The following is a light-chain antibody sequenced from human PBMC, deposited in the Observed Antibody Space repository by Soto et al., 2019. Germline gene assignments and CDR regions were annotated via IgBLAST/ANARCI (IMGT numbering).Light chain of an antibody. CDR1: QSISNW. V-gene: IGKV1-5*03. CDR2: KAS. Sequence: DIQMTQSPSTLSASVGDRVTITCRASQSISNWLAWYQQKPGKAPKLLIYKASSLESGVPSRFSGSGSGTEFTLTISSLQPDDFATYYCQQYSSSPWTFGQVTKVEMK. CDR3: QQYSSSPWT. J-gene: IGKJ1*01.